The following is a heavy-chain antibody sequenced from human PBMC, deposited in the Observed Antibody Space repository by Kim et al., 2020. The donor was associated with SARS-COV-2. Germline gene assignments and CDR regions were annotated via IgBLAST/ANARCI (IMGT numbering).Heavy chain of an antibody. CDR3: ARAYGYSSSWYPPSLFDP. V-gene: IGHV4-31*03. J-gene: IGHJ5*02. CDR1: GGSISSGGYY. D-gene: IGHD6-13*01. Sequence: SETLSLTCTVSGGSISSGGYYWSWIRQHPGKGLEWIGYIYYSGSTYYNPSLKSRVTISVDTSKNQFSLKLSSVTAADTAVYYCARAYGYSSSWYPPSLFDPWGQGTLVTVSS. CDR2: IYYSGST.